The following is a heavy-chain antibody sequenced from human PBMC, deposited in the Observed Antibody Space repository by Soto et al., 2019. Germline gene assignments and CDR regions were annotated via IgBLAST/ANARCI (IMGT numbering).Heavy chain of an antibody. CDR3: ARSIRFLEWYYFDY. D-gene: IGHD3-3*01. Sequence: QVQLVQSGAEVKKPGSAVKVSCKASGGTFSSYTISWVRQAPGQGLEWMGRIIPILGIANYAQKIQGRVTITAVKSTSTAYMELSILRSEDTAVYYCARSIRFLEWYYFDYWGQGTLVTVSS. V-gene: IGHV1-69*02. CDR1: GGTFSSYT. J-gene: IGHJ4*02. CDR2: IIPILGIA.